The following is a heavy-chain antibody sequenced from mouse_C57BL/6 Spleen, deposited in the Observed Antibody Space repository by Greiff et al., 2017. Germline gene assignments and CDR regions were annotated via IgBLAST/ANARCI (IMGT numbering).Heavy chain of an antibody. V-gene: IGHV1-80*01. J-gene: IGHJ2*01. Sequence: QVQLKEPGAELVKPGASVKISCKASGYAFSSYWMNWVKQRPGKGLEWIGQIYPGDGDTNYNGKFKGKATLTEDKTPSTAYMQLSSLTSEDSAFYFCASPFITTVVAPFAYWGQGTTLTVSS. D-gene: IGHD1-1*01. CDR2: IYPGDGDT. CDR1: GYAFSSYW. CDR3: ASPFITTVVAPFAY.